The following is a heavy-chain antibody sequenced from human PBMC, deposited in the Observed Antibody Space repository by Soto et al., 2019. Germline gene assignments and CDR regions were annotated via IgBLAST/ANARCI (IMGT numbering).Heavy chain of an antibody. CDR3: AKIPLDCGGDCYPYYFDY. J-gene: IGHJ4*02. CDR1: GFTFSSYA. V-gene: IGHV3-23*01. Sequence: GGSLRLSCAASGFTFSSYAMSWVRQAPGKGLEWVSAISGSGGSTYYADSVKGRFTISRDNSKNTLYLQMNSLRAEDTAVYYCAKIPLDCGGDCYPYYFDYWGQGTLDTV. CDR2: ISGSGGST. D-gene: IGHD2-21*02.